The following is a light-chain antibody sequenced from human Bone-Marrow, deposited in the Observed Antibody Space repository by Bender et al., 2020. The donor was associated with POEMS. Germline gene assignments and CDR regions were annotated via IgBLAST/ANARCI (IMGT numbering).Light chain of an antibody. CDR1: SSDVGSYNL. CDR2: EGS. J-gene: IGLJ3*02. CDR3: CSYAGDWV. V-gene: IGLV2-23*01. Sequence: QSALTQPASVSGSPGQSITISCTGTSSDVGSYNLVSWDQQHPGKVPKLMIYEGSKPPSGVSNRLSGSKSGNTASLTISGIKDEDEADYYCCSYAGDWVFGGGAKLTVL.